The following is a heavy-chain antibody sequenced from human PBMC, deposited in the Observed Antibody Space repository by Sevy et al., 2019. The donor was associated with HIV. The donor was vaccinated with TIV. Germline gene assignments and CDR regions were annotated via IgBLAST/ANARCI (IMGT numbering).Heavy chain of an antibody. CDR2: ISGGGGST. D-gene: IGHD1-26*01. CDR1: KFTFTIYA. J-gene: IGHJ4*02. V-gene: IGHV3-23*01. Sequence: GGSLRLSCAASKFTFTIYAMSWVRQAPGKGLEWVSAISGGGGSTYYADSVKGRFTISRDNSKNTLYLQMNSRRAEDTAVYYCAKEPVPYLDSGSGLAPFDYWGQRTLVTVSS. CDR3: AKEPVPYLDSGSGLAPFDY.